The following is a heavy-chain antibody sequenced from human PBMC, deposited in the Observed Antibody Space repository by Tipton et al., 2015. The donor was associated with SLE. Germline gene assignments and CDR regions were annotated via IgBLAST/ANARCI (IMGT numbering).Heavy chain of an antibody. V-gene: IGHV4-34*01. D-gene: IGHD6-19*01. Sequence: TLSLTCAVYGGSFSGYYWSWIRQPPGKGLEWIGEIYHSGSTNYNPSLKSRATISVDKSKNQFSLKLRSVTAADTAVYYCARADIAVAGTFDYWGQGTLVTVSS. CDR3: ARADIAVAGTFDY. CDR2: IYHSGST. CDR1: GGSFSGYY. J-gene: IGHJ4*02.